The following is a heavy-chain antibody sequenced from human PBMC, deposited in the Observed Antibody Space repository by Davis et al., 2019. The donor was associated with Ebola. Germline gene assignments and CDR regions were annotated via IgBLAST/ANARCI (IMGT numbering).Heavy chain of an antibody. V-gene: IGHV3-73*01. CDR1: GFRVSSNY. Sequence: GESLKISCAASGFRVSSNYVNWVRQASGKGLEWVGRIRSKANSYATTYAASVKGRFTISRDDSKNTAYLQMNSLKTEDTAVYYCTVTIFGVVTAPYGMDVWGQGTTVTVSS. CDR2: IRSKANSYAT. CDR3: TVTIFGVVTAPYGMDV. D-gene: IGHD3-3*01. J-gene: IGHJ6*02.